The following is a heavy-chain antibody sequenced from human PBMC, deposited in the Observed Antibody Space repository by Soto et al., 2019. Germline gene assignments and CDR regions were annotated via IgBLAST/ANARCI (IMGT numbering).Heavy chain of an antibody. D-gene: IGHD6-13*01. CDR2: ISYDGSNK. V-gene: IGHV3-30-3*01. Sequence: ESGGGVVQPGRSLRLSCAASGFTFSSYAMHWVRQAPGKGLEWVAVISYDGSNKYYADSVKGRFTISRDNSKNTLYLQMNSLRAEDTAVYYCARERRIAAAGSKYYYGMDVWGQGTTVTVSS. CDR3: ARERRIAAAGSKYYYGMDV. J-gene: IGHJ6*02. CDR1: GFTFSSYA.